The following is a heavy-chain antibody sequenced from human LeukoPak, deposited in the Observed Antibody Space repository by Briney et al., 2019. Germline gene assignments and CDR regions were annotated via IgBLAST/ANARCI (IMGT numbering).Heavy chain of an antibody. D-gene: IGHD2-2*01. V-gene: IGHV1-69*06. CDR1: GGTFSSYA. CDR2: IIPIFGTA. J-gene: IGHJ5*02. Sequence: SVKVSCKASGGTFSSYAISWVRQAPGQGLEWMGGIIPIFGTANYAQKFQGRVTITADKSTSTAYMELSSLRSEDTAVYYCARWGLLGYCSSTSCYAVDNWFDPWGQGTLATVSS. CDR3: ARWGLLGYCSSTSCYAVDNWFDP.